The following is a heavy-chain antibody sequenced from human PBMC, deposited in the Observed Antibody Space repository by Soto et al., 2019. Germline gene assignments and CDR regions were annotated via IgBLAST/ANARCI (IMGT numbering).Heavy chain of an antibody. D-gene: IGHD3-3*01. V-gene: IGHV1-8*01. CDR2: MNPNSGNT. CDR3: ARQNVTIFGVVIISTRYYYGMDV. CDR1: GYTFTSYD. J-gene: IGHJ6*02. Sequence: ASVKVSCKASGYTFTSYDINWVRQATGQGLEWMGWMNPNSGNTGYAQKFQGRVTITADESTSTAYMELSSLRSEDTAVYYCARQNVTIFGVVIISTRYYYGMDVWGQGTTVTVS.